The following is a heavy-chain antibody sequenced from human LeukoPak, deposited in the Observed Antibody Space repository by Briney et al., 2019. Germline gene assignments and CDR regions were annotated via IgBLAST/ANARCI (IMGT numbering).Heavy chain of an antibody. V-gene: IGHV3-30*03. CDR1: GFTFSSYG. J-gene: IGHJ4*02. D-gene: IGHD2-2*01. CDR2: ISYDGSNK. CDR3: ARDLGCSSTSCYDRTFDY. Sequence: GRSLRLSCAASGFTFSSYGMHWVRQAPGKGLEWVAVISYDGSNKYYADSVKGRFTISRDNSKNTLYLQMNSLRAEDTAVYYCARDLGCSSTSCYDRTFDYWGQGTLVTVSS.